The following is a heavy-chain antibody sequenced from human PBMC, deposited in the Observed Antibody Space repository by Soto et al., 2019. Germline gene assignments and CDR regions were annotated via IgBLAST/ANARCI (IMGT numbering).Heavy chain of an antibody. Sequence: DVQLVESGGGLIQPGESLRLSCAAFGLTVSGKKYVAWVRQAPRKGLEWVSALYDVDGTYYADSLKGRFTTSTDSSKTTVYLQMNDLRPDDTAVYYCATWHEREHAYDVWGQGTTVTVSS. CDR3: ATWHEREHAYDV. D-gene: IGHD1-1*01. J-gene: IGHJ3*01. CDR1: GLTVSGKKY. V-gene: IGHV3-53*01. CDR2: LYDVDGT.